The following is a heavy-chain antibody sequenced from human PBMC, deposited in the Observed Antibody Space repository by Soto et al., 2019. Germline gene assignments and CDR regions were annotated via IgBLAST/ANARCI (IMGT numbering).Heavy chain of an antibody. CDR1: GFTFSSYA. CDR2: VSIGGST. J-gene: IGHJ4*02. V-gene: IGHV3-23*01. Sequence: DVQLLESGGGLVQPEGSLRLSCAASGFTFSSYAMGWVRQGPGKGLEWVAVVSIGGSTHYADSVRGLFTISRDNSKNPLSLQMNSLTAEGTAVYFCAKRRGAGGHFDYWGQGALVTVSS. CDR3: AKRRGAGGHFDY. D-gene: IGHD2-15*01.